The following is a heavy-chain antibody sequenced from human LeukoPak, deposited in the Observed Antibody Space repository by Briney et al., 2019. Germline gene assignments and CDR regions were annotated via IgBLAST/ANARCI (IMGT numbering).Heavy chain of an antibody. V-gene: IGHV3-49*03. CDR3: TSSESGDTAMADY. J-gene: IGHJ4*02. CDR1: GFTFGDYA. D-gene: IGHD5-18*01. CDR2: IRSKAYGGTT. Sequence: PGGSLRLSCTASGFTFGDYAMSWFRQAPGKGLEWVGFIRSKAYGGTTEYAASVKGRFTISRDDSKSIAYLQMNSLKTEDTAVYYCTSSESGDTAMADYWGQGTLVTVSS.